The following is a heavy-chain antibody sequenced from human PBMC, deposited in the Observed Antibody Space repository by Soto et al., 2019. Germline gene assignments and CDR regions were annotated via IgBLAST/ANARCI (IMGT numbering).Heavy chain of an antibody. D-gene: IGHD4-4*01. CDR1: GGSISSSSYY. CDR3: ARHPSNFWFDP. CDR2: IYYSGST. Sequence: SETLSLTCTVSGGSISSSSYYWGWIRQPPGKGLEWIGSIYYSGSTYYNPSLKSRVTISVDTSKNQFSLKLSSVTAADTAVYYCARHPSNFWFDPWGQGTPVTVSS. V-gene: IGHV4-39*01. J-gene: IGHJ5*02.